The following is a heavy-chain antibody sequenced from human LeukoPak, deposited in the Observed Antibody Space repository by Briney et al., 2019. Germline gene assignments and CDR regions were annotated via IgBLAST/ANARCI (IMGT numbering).Heavy chain of an antibody. CDR1: GFNFDEYA. J-gene: IGHJ4*02. CDR2: IYRDSSVK. D-gene: IGHD3-10*01. V-gene: IGHV3-48*01. CDR3: ARYGSGSNYRDPFDS. Sequence: GGSLRLSCVASGFNFDEYAMNWVRQAPGKGLEWISCIYRDSSVKHYADPVRGRFTVSRDNAKNSVYLQMNSLRAEDTAVYFCARYGSGSNYRDPFDSWGQGTLVTVSS.